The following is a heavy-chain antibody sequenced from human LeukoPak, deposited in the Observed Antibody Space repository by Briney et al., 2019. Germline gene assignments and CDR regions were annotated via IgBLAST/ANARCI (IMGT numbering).Heavy chain of an antibody. D-gene: IGHD3-10*01. Sequence: GGSLRLSCAGSGFTFENFALHWVRQRPGEGLEWLSSITWTNAVGYAASVRGRFTVSRDNAKNSIYLQMDSLRPDDTALYYCAKDRRTFGSGGLADWGQGILVTVSS. V-gene: IGHV3-9*01. CDR3: AKDRRTFGSGGLAD. CDR1: GFTFENFA. CDR2: ITWTNAV. J-gene: IGHJ4*02.